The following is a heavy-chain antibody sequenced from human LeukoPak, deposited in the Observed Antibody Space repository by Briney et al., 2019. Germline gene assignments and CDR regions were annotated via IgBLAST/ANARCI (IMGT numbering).Heavy chain of an antibody. Sequence: SETLSLTCTVSGASISGSRYYWGWIRQPPGKGLEWIGNIYYTGPTYYNASLESRVTISLDTSKNQFSLKLNSVTAADTAVYYCARHPNYYGSGSYYIRAYNWFDPWGQGTLVTVSS. D-gene: IGHD3-10*01. V-gene: IGHV4-39*01. CDR1: GASISGSRYY. CDR3: ARHPNYYGSGSYYIRAYNWFDP. J-gene: IGHJ5*02. CDR2: IYYTGPT.